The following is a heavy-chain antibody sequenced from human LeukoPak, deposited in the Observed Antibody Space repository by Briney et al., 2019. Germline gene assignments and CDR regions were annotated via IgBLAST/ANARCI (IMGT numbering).Heavy chain of an antibody. J-gene: IGHJ4*02. Sequence: QPGGSLRLSCAASGFTFRNHWMSWVRQAPGKGLEWVANIKQDGSEKYYVDSVKGRFTISRDNAKKSLYLQMNSLRAEDTAVYYCARDDGSSEPRFDYWGQGTLVTVSS. V-gene: IGHV3-7*01. CDR1: GFTFRNHW. CDR3: ARDDGSSEPRFDY. D-gene: IGHD1-14*01. CDR2: IKQDGSEK.